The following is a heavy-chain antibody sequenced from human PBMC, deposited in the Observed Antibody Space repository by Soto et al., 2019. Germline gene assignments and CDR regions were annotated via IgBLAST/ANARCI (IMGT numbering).Heavy chain of an antibody. J-gene: IGHJ4*02. Sequence: QVHLVQSGAEVKKPGASVKVSCKASGYTFTNYAMHWVRQAPGQRLEWMGWISTHNGATKYSQKFQGRLAITRDTSASTLYMELTTLRFEDTAVYFCARDPEEFVRYFFDNWGQGTLVTVSP. V-gene: IGHV1-3*04. CDR1: GYTFTNYA. CDR3: ARDPEEFVRYFFDN. CDR2: ISTHNGAT.